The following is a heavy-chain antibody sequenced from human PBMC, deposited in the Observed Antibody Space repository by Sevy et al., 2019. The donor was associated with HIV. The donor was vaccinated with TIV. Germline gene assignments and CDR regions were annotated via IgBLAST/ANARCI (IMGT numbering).Heavy chain of an antibody. D-gene: IGHD4-17*01. J-gene: IGHJ4*02. V-gene: IGHV3-23*01. Sequence: GGSLRLSCAASGFIFSKFALSWVRQAPGRGLEWVSAVSGNDGSTYYADSVKGRFTISRDISENMLYLQMNSLSAEDTAVYYCAKDFSYGGNSWNFDFWGQGTLVTVSS. CDR3: AKDFSYGGNSWNFDF. CDR1: GFIFSKFA. CDR2: VSGNDGST.